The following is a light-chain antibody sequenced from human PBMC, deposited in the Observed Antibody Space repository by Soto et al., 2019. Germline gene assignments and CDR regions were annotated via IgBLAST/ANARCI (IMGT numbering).Light chain of an antibody. CDR1: QSVSSNH. CDR2: GAS. CDR3: QQYGSSPTT. Sequence: EIVLTQSPGTLSLSPGERATLSCRASQSVSSNHLAWYQQKPGQAPRLLIYGASSRATGIPDRFSGSGSGTDFTLTISRLEPEDFAVYYCQQYGSSPTTFGQGTKVDI. J-gene: IGKJ1*01. V-gene: IGKV3-20*01.